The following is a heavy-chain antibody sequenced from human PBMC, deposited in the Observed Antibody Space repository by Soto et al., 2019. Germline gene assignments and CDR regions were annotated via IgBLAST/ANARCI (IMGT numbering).Heavy chain of an antibody. Sequence: SETLSLTCAVSGYSISSGYYWGWIRQPPGKGLEWIGSIYHSGSTYYNPSLKSRVTISVDTSKNQFSLKLSSVTAADTAVYYCASVGSQRKADIQTGVDTWGQGTLVTVSS. D-gene: IGHD2-2*01. J-gene: IGHJ5*02. CDR1: GYSISSGYY. CDR3: ASVGSQRKADIQTGVDT. CDR2: IYHSGST. V-gene: IGHV4-38-2*01.